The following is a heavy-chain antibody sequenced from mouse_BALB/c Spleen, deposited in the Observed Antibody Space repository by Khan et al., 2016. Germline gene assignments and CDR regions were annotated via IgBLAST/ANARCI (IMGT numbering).Heavy chain of an antibody. V-gene: IGHV14-1*02. J-gene: IGHJ2*01. CDR1: GFNIKDYY. CDR2: IDPENGNS. CDR3: ARSPYFIDY. Sequence: VQLKESGAELVRPGALVKLTCKASGFNIKDYYMHWVKQRPEQGLEWIGWIDPENGNSIYDPKFQGKASITADTSSNTAYLQVNSLSSEDTAVYYCARSPYFIDYWGQGTTLTVSS.